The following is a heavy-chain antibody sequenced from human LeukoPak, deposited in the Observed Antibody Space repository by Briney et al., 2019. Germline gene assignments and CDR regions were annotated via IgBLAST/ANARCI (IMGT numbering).Heavy chain of an antibody. CDR3: ARASRVGATNYYYYYMDV. D-gene: IGHD1-26*01. V-gene: IGHV4-34*01. CDR1: GGSFSGYY. CDR2: INHSGST. Sequence: SETLSLTCAVYGGSFSGYYWSWIRQPPGKGLEWIGEINHSGSTNYNPSLKSRVTISVDTSKNQFSLKLSSVTAADTAVYYCARASRVGATNYYYYYMDVWGKGTTVTISS. J-gene: IGHJ6*03.